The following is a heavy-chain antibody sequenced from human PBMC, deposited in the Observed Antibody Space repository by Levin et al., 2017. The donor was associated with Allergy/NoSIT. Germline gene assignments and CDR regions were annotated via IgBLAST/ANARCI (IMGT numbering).Heavy chain of an antibody. CDR2: INHSGST. CDR3: ARGRGYSDGYRYYDYGMDG. V-gene: IGHV4-34*01. J-gene: IGHJ6*02. CDR1: GGSFSGYY. D-gene: IGHD5-18*01. Sequence: SETLSLTCAVYGGSFSGYYWSWIRQPPGKGLEWIGEINHSGSTNYNPSLKSRVTISVDTSKNQFSLKLSSVTAADTAVYYCARGRGYSDGYRYYDYGMDGWGQGTTVTVSS.